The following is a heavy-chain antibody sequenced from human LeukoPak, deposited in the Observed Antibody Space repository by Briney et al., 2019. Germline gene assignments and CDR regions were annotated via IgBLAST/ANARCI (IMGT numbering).Heavy chain of an antibody. CDR3: ARVQKGIAAAGTGGGWFEP. J-gene: IGHJ5*02. CDR2: ISSGGSTI. D-gene: IGHD6-13*01. Sequence: GGSLRLSCAASGFTLSDYYMSWIRQAPGKGLERISYISSGGSTIYYADSVRGQFTISRDNAKKSLYLQMNSLRAEDTAVYYCARVQKGIAAAGTGGGWFEPWGQGTLVTVS. CDR1: GFTLSDYY. V-gene: IGHV3-11*01.